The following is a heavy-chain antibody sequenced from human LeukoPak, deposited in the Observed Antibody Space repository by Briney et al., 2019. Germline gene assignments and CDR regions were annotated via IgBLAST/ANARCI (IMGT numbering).Heavy chain of an antibody. CDR1: GFTFDDYA. CDR3: AKATGIAVAGTPEFDY. CDR2: ISWNSGSI. Sequence: GGSLRLSCAASGFTFDDYAMHWVRQAPGKGLEWVSGISWNSGSIGYADSVKGRFTISRDNAKNSLYLQMNSLRAEDTALYYCAKATGIAVAGTPEFDYWGQGTLVTVSS. J-gene: IGHJ4*02. V-gene: IGHV3-9*01. D-gene: IGHD6-19*01.